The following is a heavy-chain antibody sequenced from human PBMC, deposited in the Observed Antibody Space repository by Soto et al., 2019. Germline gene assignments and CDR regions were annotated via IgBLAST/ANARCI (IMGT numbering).Heavy chain of an antibody. Sequence: GESLKISCKASGYSFTSYWIGWLRQMPGKGLEWMGIIYPGDSDTRYSPSFRGQVTISADKSINTAYVQWSSLKASDTAMYYCARGVATSPRSAMDVWGQGTTVTVSS. CDR2: IYPGDSDT. J-gene: IGHJ6*02. V-gene: IGHV5-51*01. D-gene: IGHD5-12*01. CDR1: GYSFTSYW. CDR3: ARGVATSPRSAMDV.